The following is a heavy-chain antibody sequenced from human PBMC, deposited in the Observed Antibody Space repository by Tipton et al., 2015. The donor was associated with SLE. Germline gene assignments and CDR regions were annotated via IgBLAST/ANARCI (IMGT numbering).Heavy chain of an antibody. V-gene: IGHV4-34*01. CDR2: IHDSGDR. CDR3: ARDMDGYGDPNLFDN. Sequence: TLSLTCAIYGGSFNNYYWSWIRQAPGKGLEWIGDIHDSGDRHYNSSLKSRVAISLDTSKNQFSLSLTSVTAADTAVYYCARDMDGYGDPNLFDNWGQGTLVTVSS. J-gene: IGHJ4*02. D-gene: IGHD2-21*02. CDR1: GGSFNNYY.